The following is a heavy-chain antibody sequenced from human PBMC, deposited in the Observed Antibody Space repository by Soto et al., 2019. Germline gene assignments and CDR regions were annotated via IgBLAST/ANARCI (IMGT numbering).Heavy chain of an antibody. CDR1: GYTLTELS. CDR3: ARDTAAAGIFDY. CDR2: FDPEDGET. V-gene: IGHV1-24*01. Sequence: ASVKVSCKVSGYTLTELSMHWVRQAPGKGPKWMGGFDPEDGETIYAQKLQGRVTMTTDTSTSTAYMELRSLRSDDTAVYYCARDTAAAGIFDYWGQGTLVTVSS. D-gene: IGHD6-13*01. J-gene: IGHJ4*02.